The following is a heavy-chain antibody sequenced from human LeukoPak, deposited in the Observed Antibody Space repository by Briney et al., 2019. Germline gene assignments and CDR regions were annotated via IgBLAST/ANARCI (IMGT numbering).Heavy chain of an antibody. J-gene: IGHJ1*01. CDR3: AKDFRTVARPEGFQH. D-gene: IGHD4-23*01. CDR1: GLTLSGYD. CDR2: MSNDGRNE. V-gene: IGHV3-30*18. Sequence: GGSLRLSCVASGLTLSGYDMHWVRQAPGKGLEWVAVMSNDGRNEYYADSVNGRFTISRDNSKNTLYLQMNSLRAEDTAVYYCAKDFRTVARPEGFQHWGQGTLVTVSS.